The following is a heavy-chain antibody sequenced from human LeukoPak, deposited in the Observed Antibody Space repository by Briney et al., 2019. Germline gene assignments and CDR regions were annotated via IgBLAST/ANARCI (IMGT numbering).Heavy chain of an antibody. V-gene: IGHV3-21*01. J-gene: IGHJ4*02. CDR2: ISSSSSYI. D-gene: IGHD2-15*01. Sequence: GGSLRLSCAASGFTFSSYSMNWVRQAPGKGLEWVSSISSSSSYIYYADSVKGRLTISRDNAKNSLYLQMNSLRAEDTAVYYCARDAVVAATPLDYWGQGTLVTVSS. CDR1: GFTFSSYS. CDR3: ARDAVVAATPLDY.